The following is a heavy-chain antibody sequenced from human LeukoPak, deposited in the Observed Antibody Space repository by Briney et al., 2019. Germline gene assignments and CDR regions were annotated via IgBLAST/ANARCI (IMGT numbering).Heavy chain of an antibody. J-gene: IGHJ6*02. D-gene: IGHD6-13*01. Sequence: GGALRLSCAASGFTFSSYEMNWVRQGPGTGLEWVSYISSSGSTIYYADSVKGRFTISRDNAKNSLYLQMNSLRAEDTAVYYCARVSGSSWYVYSGYYYGMDVWGQGTTVTVSS. CDR3: ARVSGSSWYVYSGYYYGMDV. CDR1: GFTFSSYE. V-gene: IGHV3-48*03. CDR2: ISSSGSTI.